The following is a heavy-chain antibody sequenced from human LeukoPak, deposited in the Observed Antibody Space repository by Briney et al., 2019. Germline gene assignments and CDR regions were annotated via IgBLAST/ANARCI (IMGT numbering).Heavy chain of an antibody. CDR3: ARGRLSSGHYHRPGGFDP. V-gene: IGHV4-61*02. J-gene: IGHJ5*02. CDR2: IYTSGST. CDR1: GGSISSGSYY. D-gene: IGHD3-22*01. Sequence: SETLSLTCTVSGGSISSGSYYWSWIRQPAGKGLEWIGRIYTSGSTNYNPSLKSRVTISVDTSKNQFSLKLSSVTAADTAVYYCARGRLSSGHYHRPGGFDPWGQGTLVTVSS.